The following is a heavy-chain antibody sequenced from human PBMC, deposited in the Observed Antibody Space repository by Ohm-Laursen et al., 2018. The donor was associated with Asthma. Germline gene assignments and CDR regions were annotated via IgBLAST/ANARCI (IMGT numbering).Heavy chain of an antibody. CDR3: ASAGSSTFDY. CDR1: GFTFSSYA. D-gene: IGHD3-10*01. J-gene: IGHJ4*02. Sequence: SLRLSCAASGFTFSSYAMHWGRQAPGKVLEWVAVISYDGSNKYYADSVKGRFTISRDNSKNTLYLQMNSLRAEDTAVYYCASAGSSTFDYWGQGTLVTVSS. CDR2: ISYDGSNK. V-gene: IGHV3-30-3*01.